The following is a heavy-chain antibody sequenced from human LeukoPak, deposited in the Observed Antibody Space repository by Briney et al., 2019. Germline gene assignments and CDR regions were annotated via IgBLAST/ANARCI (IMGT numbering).Heavy chain of an antibody. Sequence: PGGSLRLSCAASGFTFSSYAMSWVRQAPGKGLEWVSGISGSGGSTYYADSVKGRFTVSRDNSKSTLYLQMNSLRDEDTAVYYCVRDQFFSFDYWGQGTLVTVS. D-gene: IGHD3-3*01. CDR1: GFTFSSYA. CDR2: ISGSGGST. J-gene: IGHJ4*02. V-gene: IGHV3-23*01. CDR3: VRDQFFSFDY.